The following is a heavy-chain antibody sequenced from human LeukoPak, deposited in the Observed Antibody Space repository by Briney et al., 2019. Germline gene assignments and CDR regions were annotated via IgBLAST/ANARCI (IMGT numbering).Heavy chain of an antibody. J-gene: IGHJ4*02. CDR1: GYTFTGFY. Sequence: GASVKVSCKASGYTFTGFYIHWVRQAPGQGLEWMGRINPNSGGTNYAQKFQGRVTMTRDTSISTAYMELSRLRSDDTAVYYCARAYYYGSSGYYSYDYWGQGTLVTVSS. CDR2: INPNSGGT. V-gene: IGHV1-2*06. D-gene: IGHD3-22*01. CDR3: ARAYYYGSSGYYSYDY.